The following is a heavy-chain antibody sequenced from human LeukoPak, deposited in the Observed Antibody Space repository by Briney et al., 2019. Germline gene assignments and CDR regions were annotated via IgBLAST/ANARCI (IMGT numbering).Heavy chain of an antibody. CDR2: IYYSGST. CDR1: GGSISSGGYY. J-gene: IGHJ5*02. D-gene: IGHD2-8*01. CDR3: ARRYCTDGVCYLVS. Sequence: PSPTLSLTCTVSGGSISSGGYYWSWIRQHPGKGLEWIGYIYYSGSTYYNPSLKSRVTMSVDTSDNQFSLKLSSGTAADTAVYYCARRYCTDGVCYLVSWGQGTLVTVSS. V-gene: IGHV4-31*03.